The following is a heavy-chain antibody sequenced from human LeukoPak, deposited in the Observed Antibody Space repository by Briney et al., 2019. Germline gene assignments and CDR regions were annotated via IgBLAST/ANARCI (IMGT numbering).Heavy chain of an antibody. V-gene: IGHV1-46*01. J-gene: IGHJ4*02. CDR2: INPRGGGS. CDR3: AREPPPSNWNDSPPPFDF. Sequence: ASVKVSCKASGFIFSSYYIHWVRQAPGQGLEWMGIINPRGGGSSSAQKFQGRVTMTTDMSTSTVYMELSSLRSEDTAVYYCAREPPPSNWNDSPPPFDFWDQGTLVTVSS. CDR1: GFIFSSYY. D-gene: IGHD1-1*01.